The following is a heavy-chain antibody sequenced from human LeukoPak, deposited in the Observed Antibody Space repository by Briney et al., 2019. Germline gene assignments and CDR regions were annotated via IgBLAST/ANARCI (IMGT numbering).Heavy chain of an antibody. D-gene: IGHD2-2*01. J-gene: IGHJ4*02. CDR1: GGSISSYY. CDR2: IHYSGTT. Sequence: PSETLSLTCTVSGGSISSYYWGWIRQPPGKGLEWIASIHYSGTTYYNPSLKSRVTISVDTSKNHFSLKLSSVTAADTAVYYCARGPTYQPIDYWGQGTLVTVSS. CDR3: ARGPTYQPIDY. V-gene: IGHV4-39*02.